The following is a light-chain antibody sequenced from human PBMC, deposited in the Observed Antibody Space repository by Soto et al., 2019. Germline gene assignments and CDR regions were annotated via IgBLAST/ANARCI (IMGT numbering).Light chain of an antibody. Sequence: QSALTQPASVSGSPGQTITLSCTGTNSDVGSYNLVSWYQQHPGKAPKVMIYEVSKRPSGVPNRFSGSKSGNTASLTISGLQAEYEADYYCCSYAGSSTYVFGTGTKLTVL. CDR1: NSDVGSYNL. CDR2: EVS. CDR3: CSYAGSSTYV. J-gene: IGLJ1*01. V-gene: IGLV2-23*02.